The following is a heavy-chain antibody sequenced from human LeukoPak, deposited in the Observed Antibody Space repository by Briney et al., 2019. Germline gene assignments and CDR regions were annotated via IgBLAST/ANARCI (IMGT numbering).Heavy chain of an antibody. Sequence: ASVKVSCKASGYTFTGYYMHWVRQAPGQGLEWMGIVNPSGGSTSYAQKFQGRVTMTRDTSTSTVYMELSSLRSEDTAVYYCARDKGTVAGTYYYYGMDVWGQGTTVTVSS. V-gene: IGHV1-46*01. CDR1: GYTFTGYY. CDR3: ARDKGTVAGTYYYYGMDV. J-gene: IGHJ6*02. CDR2: VNPSGGST. D-gene: IGHD6-19*01.